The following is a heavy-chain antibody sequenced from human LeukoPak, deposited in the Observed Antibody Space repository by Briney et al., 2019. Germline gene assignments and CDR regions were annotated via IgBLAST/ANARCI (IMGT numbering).Heavy chain of an antibody. CDR2: ISAYNGNT. V-gene: IGHV1-18*01. D-gene: IGHD6-6*01. Sequence: ASVKVSCKASGYTFTSYGISWVRQAPGQGLEWMGWISAYNGNTNYAQKLQGRVTMTTDTSTSTAYMELRSLRSDDTAVYYCARVASSSPDSPSYFDYWGQGTLVTVSS. CDR1: GYTFTSYG. CDR3: ARVASSSPDSPSYFDY. J-gene: IGHJ4*02.